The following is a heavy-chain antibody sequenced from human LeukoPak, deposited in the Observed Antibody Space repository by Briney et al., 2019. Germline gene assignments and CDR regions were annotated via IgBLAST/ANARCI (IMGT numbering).Heavy chain of an antibody. V-gene: IGHV3-7*01. CDR3: ATDPASYCTSSTCDFDY. CDR1: GFTFSSYW. CDR2: IKQDGTEK. D-gene: IGHD2-8*01. Sequence: PGGSLRLSCAASGFTFSSYWMSWVRQAPGKGLEWVANIKQDGTEKYYVDSVRGRFTISRDNAQNSLYLQMNNLGAEDTAVYYCATDPASYCTSSTCDFDYWGQGTLVIVSS. J-gene: IGHJ4*02.